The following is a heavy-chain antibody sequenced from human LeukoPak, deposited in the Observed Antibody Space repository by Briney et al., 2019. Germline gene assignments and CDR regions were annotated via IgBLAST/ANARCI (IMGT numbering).Heavy chain of an antibody. Sequence: GASVKVSCKASGYTFTSYYMHWVRQAPGQGLEWMGIINPSGGSTSYAQKFQGRVTMTRDMSTSTVYMELSSLRSEDTAVYYCARDSGGATYFDYWGQGTLVTVSS. CDR2: INPSGGST. D-gene: IGHD1-26*01. CDR3: ARDSGGATYFDY. CDR1: GYTFTSYY. V-gene: IGHV1-46*01. J-gene: IGHJ4*02.